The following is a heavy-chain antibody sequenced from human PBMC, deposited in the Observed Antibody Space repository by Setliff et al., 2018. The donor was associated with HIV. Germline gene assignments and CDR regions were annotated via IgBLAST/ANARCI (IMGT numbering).Heavy chain of an antibody. D-gene: IGHD6-13*01. J-gene: IGHJ3*02. V-gene: IGHV3-23*01. CDR2: ISSSGFNI. CDR3: AKDIRPLSSWFLFDI. Sequence: PGGSLRLSCAASGFTFSYGMNWVRQAPGKGLEWVSSISSSGFNIYYADPVKGRFTISRDNSKNTLYLQMNSLRAEDTAVYYCAKDIRPLSSWFLFDIWGQGTMVTVSS. CDR1: GFTFSYG.